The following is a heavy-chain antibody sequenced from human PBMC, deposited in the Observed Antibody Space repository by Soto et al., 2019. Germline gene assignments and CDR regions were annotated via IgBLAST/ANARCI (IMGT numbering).Heavy chain of an antibody. CDR1: GFTFSTYW. J-gene: IGHJ4*02. CDR3: AAGGSGDYAN. D-gene: IGHD3-22*01. V-gene: IGHV3-74*01. Sequence: EVQLVESGGDLVQPGGSLRLSCAASGFTFSTYWMHWVRQAPGKGLLWVSRIKTDGTYATYADSVQGRFTISRDNAKNTLYLQINSLRIEDAAVYYCAAGGSGDYANWGQGTLVTVSS. CDR2: IKTDGTYA.